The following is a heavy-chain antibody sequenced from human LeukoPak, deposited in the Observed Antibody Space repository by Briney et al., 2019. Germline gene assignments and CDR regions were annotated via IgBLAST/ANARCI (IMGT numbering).Heavy chain of an antibody. J-gene: IGHJ4*02. CDR1: GGSISSSSYY. CDR2: IYYSGGT. V-gene: IGHV4-39*01. CDR3: ARSSREGATVDY. Sequence: SETLSLTCTVSGGSISSSSYYWGWIRQPPGKGLEWIGSIYYSGGTYYNPSLKSRVTISVDTSKNQFSLKLSSVTAADTAVYYCARSSREGATVDYWGQGTLVTVSS. D-gene: IGHD1-26*01.